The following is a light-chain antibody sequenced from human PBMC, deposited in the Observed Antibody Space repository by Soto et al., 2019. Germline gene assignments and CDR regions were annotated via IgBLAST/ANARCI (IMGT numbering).Light chain of an antibody. V-gene: IGLV2-23*02. CDR1: SSDIGTYNL. J-gene: IGLJ1*01. Sequence: SVLPQPSSVSGSPGQSIAISCPGTSSDIGTYNLVSRYQQHPGKVPKLMISEVNKRPSGVSNRFSGSKSGNTASLTISGLQTEDEADYYCCSFAGSGTGVFGTGTKVTVL. CDR3: CSFAGSGTGV. CDR2: EVN.